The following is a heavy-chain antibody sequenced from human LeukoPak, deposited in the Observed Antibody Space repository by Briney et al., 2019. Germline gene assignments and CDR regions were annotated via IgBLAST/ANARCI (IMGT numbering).Heavy chain of an antibody. CDR2: IKQDGTEK. D-gene: IGHD1-14*01. CDR1: GFTFTTYW. CDR3: ARWDGRSTWLYDY. J-gene: IGHJ4*02. Sequence: GGSLRLSCAASGFTFTTYWMSWVRQAPGKGLEWVANIKQDGTEKYYVDSVKGRFTISRDNAKKSLYLEMNSLRAEDTAVYYCARWDGRSTWLYDYWGQGTLVTVSS. V-gene: IGHV3-7*01.